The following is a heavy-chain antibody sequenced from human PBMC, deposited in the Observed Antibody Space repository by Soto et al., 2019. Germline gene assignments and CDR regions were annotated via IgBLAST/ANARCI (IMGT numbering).Heavy chain of an antibody. V-gene: IGHV4-31*03. CDR1: GGSIISGGYY. J-gene: IGHJ4*02. CDR3: ASHDISWSH. Sequence: PSETLSLTCTVSGGSIISGGYYWSWIRQHPGKGLEWIGYIYYSGSTYYNPSLKSRVSISVDTSKNQFSLKLSSVTAADTAVYYCASHDISWSHWGQGTLVTVSS. CDR2: IYYSGST. D-gene: IGHD3-9*01.